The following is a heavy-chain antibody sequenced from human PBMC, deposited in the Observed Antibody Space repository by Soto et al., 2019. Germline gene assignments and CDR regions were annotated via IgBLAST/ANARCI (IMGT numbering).Heavy chain of an antibody. J-gene: IGHJ4*02. V-gene: IGHV3-9*01. CDR2: ISWNSGSI. CDR1: GFTFDDYA. CDR3: AKGNAYDILTGPNWYYFDY. Sequence: LRLSCAASGFTFDDYAMHWVRQAPGKGLEWVSGISWNSGSIGYADSVKGRFTISRDNAKNSLYLQMNSLRAEDTALYYCAKGNAYDILTGPNWYYFDYWGRGTLVTVSS. D-gene: IGHD3-9*01.